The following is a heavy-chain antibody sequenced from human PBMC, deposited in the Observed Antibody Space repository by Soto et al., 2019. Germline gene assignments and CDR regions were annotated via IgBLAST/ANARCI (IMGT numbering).Heavy chain of an antibody. CDR2: IYHSGST. J-gene: IGHJ4*02. Sequence: TSETLSLTCTVSGGSISSGGYYWSWIRQHPGKSLEWIGYIYHSGSTYYNPSLRNRVTISVDLSKNQFSLKLKSVTAADTAVYYCARFEDSAYYGLFDSWGQGTLVTVSS. CDR3: ARFEDSAYYGLFDS. D-gene: IGHD3-22*01. CDR1: GGSISSGGYY. V-gene: IGHV4-31*03.